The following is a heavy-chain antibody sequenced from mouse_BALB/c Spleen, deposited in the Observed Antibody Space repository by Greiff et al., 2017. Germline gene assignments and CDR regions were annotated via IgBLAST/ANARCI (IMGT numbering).Heavy chain of an antibody. D-gene: IGHD2-14*01. CDR1: GFNIKDTY. Sequence: VQLQQSWAELVKPGASVKLSCTASGFNIKDTYMHWVKQRPEQGLEWIGRIDPANGNTKYDPKFQGKATITADTSSNTAYLQLSSLTSEDTAVYYCAREGYRYDGAWFDYWGQGTLVTVSA. CDR2: IDPANGNT. J-gene: IGHJ3*01. CDR3: AREGYRYDGAWFDY. V-gene: IGHV14-3*02.